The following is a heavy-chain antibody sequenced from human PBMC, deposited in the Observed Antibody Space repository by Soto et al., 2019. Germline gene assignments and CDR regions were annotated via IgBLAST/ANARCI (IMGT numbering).Heavy chain of an antibody. CDR1: GGSISSSSYY. Sequence: SETLSLTCTVSGGSISSSSYYWGWIRQPPGKGLEWIGSIYYSGSTYYNPSLKSRVTISVDTSKNQFSLKLSSVTAADTAVYYRARFYYDSSARYYYGMDVWGQGTTVTVSS. V-gene: IGHV4-39*01. D-gene: IGHD3-22*01. J-gene: IGHJ6*02. CDR2: IYYSGST. CDR3: ARFYYDSSARYYYGMDV.